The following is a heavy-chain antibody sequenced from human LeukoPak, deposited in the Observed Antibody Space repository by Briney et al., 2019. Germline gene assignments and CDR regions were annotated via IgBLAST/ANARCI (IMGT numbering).Heavy chain of an antibody. CDR1: GYSISSGYY. J-gene: IGHJ2*01. V-gene: IGHV4-38-2*02. Sequence: PSETLSLTCTVSGYSISSGYYWGWIRQPPGKGLEWIGSGYHIGSTYFNPSLKSRVTMSVDTSKNQFSLKLSSVTAADTAVYYCARGSIVVPPWYFDLWGRGTLVTVSS. D-gene: IGHD2-2*01. CDR2: GYHIGST. CDR3: ARGSIVVPPWYFDL.